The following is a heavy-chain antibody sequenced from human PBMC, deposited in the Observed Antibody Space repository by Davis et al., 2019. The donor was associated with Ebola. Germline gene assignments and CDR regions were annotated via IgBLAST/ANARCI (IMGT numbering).Heavy chain of an antibody. V-gene: IGHV4-31*03. Sequence: SETLSLTCTVSGGSIARGDYYWSWIRQHPGKGLEWIGYIYHSGSTDYNPSLKSRVNISADTSKNQFSLKLSSVTAADTAVYFCARSFGILTGYYDHWGQGTLVTVSS. J-gene: IGHJ4*02. D-gene: IGHD3-9*01. CDR1: GGSIARGDYY. CDR3: ARSFGILTGYYDH. CDR2: IYHSGST.